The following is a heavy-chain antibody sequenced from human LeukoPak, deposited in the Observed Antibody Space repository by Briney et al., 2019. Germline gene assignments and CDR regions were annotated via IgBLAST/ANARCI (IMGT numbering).Heavy chain of an antibody. Sequence: SVKVSCKASGGTFSSYAINWVRQAPGQGLEWMGRIIPIFGTANYAQKFQGRVTITTDESTSTAYMELSSLRSEDTAVYYCATPSSGWYHFDYWGQGTLVTVS. CDR1: GGTFSSYA. J-gene: IGHJ4*02. V-gene: IGHV1-69*05. CDR2: IIPIFGTA. CDR3: ATPSSGWYHFDY. D-gene: IGHD6-19*01.